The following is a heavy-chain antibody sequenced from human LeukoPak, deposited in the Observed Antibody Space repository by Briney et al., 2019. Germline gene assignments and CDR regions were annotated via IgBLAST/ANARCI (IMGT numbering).Heavy chain of an antibody. CDR1: GYTFTSYY. D-gene: IGHD3-22*01. J-gene: IGHJ3*02. Sequence: GASVKVSCKASGYTFTSYYMHWVRQAPGQGLEWMGIINPSGGSTSYAQKFQGRVTMTRDTSTSTVYMELSSLRSEDTAVYYCAREIVPRGEGRFTMIVKGWAFDIWGQGTMVTVSS. CDR3: AREIVPRGEGRFTMIVKGWAFDI. V-gene: IGHV1-46*01. CDR2: INPSGGST.